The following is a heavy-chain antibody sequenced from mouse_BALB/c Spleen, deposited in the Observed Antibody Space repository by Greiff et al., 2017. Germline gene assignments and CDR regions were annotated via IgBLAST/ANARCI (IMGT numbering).Heavy chain of an antibody. CDR2: INPSTGYT. J-gene: IGHJ4*01. V-gene: IGHV1-7*01. CDR3: AREGHYYGRAMDY. Sequence: VQLQQSGAELAKPGASVKMSCKASGYTFTSYWMHWVKQRPGQGLEWIGYINPSTGYTEYNQKFKDKATLTADKSSSTAYMQLSSLTSEASAVYYCAREGHYYGRAMDYWGQGTSVTVSS. D-gene: IGHD1-1*01. CDR1: GYTFTSYW.